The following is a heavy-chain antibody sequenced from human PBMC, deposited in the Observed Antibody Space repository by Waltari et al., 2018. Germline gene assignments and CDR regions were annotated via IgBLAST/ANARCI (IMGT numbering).Heavy chain of an antibody. Sequence: QVQLVESGGGVVQPGRSLRLSCAASGFTFSSYAMHWVRQAPGKGLEWEAVISYDGSNKYYADSVKGRFTISRANSKNTLYLQMNSLRAEYTAVYYCARIGPPYYFDYWGQGTLVTVSS. J-gene: IGHJ4*02. CDR3: ARIGPPYYFDY. CDR1: GFTFSSYA. CDR2: ISYDGSNK. V-gene: IGHV3-30-3*01.